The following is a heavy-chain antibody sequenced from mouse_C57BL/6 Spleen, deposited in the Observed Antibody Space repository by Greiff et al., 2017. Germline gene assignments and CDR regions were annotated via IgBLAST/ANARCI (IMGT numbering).Heavy chain of an antibody. CDR2: INPSSGYT. CDR1: GYTFTSYT. Sequence: VQLQQSGAELARPGASVKMSCKASGYTFTSYTMHWVKQRPGQGLEWIGYINPSSGYTKYNQKFKDKDTLTADKSSSTAYMQLSSLTSEDSAVYYCARSGYDHYYAMDYWGQGTSVTVSS. V-gene: IGHV1-4*01. D-gene: IGHD2-2*01. CDR3: ARSGYDHYYAMDY. J-gene: IGHJ4*01.